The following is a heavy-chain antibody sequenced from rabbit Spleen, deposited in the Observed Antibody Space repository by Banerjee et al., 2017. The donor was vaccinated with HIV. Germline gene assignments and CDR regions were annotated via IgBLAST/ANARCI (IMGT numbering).Heavy chain of an antibody. J-gene: IGHJ4*01. D-gene: IGHD4-1*01. CDR3: ARISETSGWGEDL. V-gene: IGHV1S45*01. Sequence: QEQLVESGGGLVKPEGSLKLSCTASGFSFSSSSYMCWVRQAPGKGLEWIACIEAGGSGFTYFATWAKGRFTCSKTSSTTVTLQMTSLTVADTATYFCARISETSGWGEDLWGQGTLVTVS. CDR1: GFSFSSSSY. CDR2: IEAGGSGFT.